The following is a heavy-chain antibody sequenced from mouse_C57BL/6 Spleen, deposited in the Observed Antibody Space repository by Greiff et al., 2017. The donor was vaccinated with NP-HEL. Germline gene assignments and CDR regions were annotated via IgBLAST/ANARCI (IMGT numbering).Heavy chain of an antibody. D-gene: IGHD2-4*01. V-gene: IGHV5-16*01. CDR2: INYDGSST. CDR1: GFTFSDYY. J-gene: IGHJ2*01. Sequence: EVHLVESEGGLVQPGSSMKLSCTASGFTFSDYYMAWVRQVPEKGLEWVANINYDGSSTYYLDSLKSRFIISRDNAKNILYLQMSSLKSEDTATDYCARDRDYDGGFDYWGQGTTLTVSS. CDR3: ARDRDYDGGFDY.